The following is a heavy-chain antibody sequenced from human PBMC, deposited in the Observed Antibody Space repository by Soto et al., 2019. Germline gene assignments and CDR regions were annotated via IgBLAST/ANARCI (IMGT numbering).Heavy chain of an antibody. CDR1: GGTFSSYA. CDR2: IIPIFGTA. CDR3: ANESSGGSYGMDV. V-gene: IGHV1-69*13. J-gene: IGHJ6*02. D-gene: IGHD2-15*01. Sequence: SVNLYCKASGGTFSSYAISWVRQDPGQGLEWMGGIIPIFGTANYAQKFQGRVTITADESTSTAYMELSSLRSEDTAVYYCANESSGGSYGMDVWGQGTTVTVSS.